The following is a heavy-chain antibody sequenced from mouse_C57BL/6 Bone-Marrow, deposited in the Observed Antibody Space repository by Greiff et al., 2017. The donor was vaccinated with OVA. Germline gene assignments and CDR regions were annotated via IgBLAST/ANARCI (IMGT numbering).Heavy chain of an antibody. CDR2: ISSGGSYT. CDR3: ARHNDGYYDY. J-gene: IGHJ2*01. CDR1: GFTFSSYG. D-gene: IGHD2-3*01. V-gene: IGHV5-6*02. Sequence: DVKLVESGGDLVKPGGSLKLSCAASGFTFSSYGMSWVRQTPDKRLEWVATISSGGSYTYYPDSVKGRFTISRDNAKNTLYLQMSSLKSEDTAMYYCARHNDGYYDYWGQGTTLTVSS.